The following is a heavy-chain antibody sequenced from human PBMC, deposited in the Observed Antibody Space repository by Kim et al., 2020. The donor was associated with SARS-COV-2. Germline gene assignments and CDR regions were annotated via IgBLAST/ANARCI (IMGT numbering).Heavy chain of an antibody. CDR2: IDPSDSYT. CDR1: GYSFTSYW. V-gene: IGHV5-10-1*01. J-gene: IGHJ5*02. D-gene: IGHD3-10*01. Sequence: GESLKISCKGSGYSFTSYWISWVRQMPGKGLEWMGRIDPSDSYTNYSPSFQGHVTISADKSISTDYLQWSSLKASDTAMYYCARQDPPLWFGEEVPWGWFDPWGQGTLVTVSS. CDR3: ARQDPPLWFGEEVPWGWFDP.